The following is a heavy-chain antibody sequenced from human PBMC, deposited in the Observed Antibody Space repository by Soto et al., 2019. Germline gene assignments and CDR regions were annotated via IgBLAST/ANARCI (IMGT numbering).Heavy chain of an antibody. CDR2: VDPNDSFA. CDR3: ARHQSGSGNSKFDF. CDR1: EYSFRIYW. J-gene: IGHJ4*02. D-gene: IGHD3-10*01. V-gene: IGHV5-10-1*01. Sequence: PGESLKISCQAFEYSFRIYWISWVRQKPGAGLEWMGRVDPNDSFATYSPSFEGHVSISVDKSTNIVYLQWRSLRASDTATYYCARHQSGSGNSKFDFWGQGTPVTVSS.